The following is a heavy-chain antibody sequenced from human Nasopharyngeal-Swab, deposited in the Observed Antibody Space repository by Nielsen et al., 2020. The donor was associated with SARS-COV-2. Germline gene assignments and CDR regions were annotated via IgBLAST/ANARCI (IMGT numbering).Heavy chain of an antibody. Sequence: ETVSYMGCGYSLIDDYFHSLRQAPGQGLEWMVRINPNNGDTNYAQKFQGRVTVTRDTSINTAYMELNSLTSDDTAVYFCVRDDGDVPGITASGPPGGYWGQGTLVTVSS. J-gene: IGHJ4*02. CDR2: INPNNGDT. CDR1: GYSLIDDY. D-gene: IGHD6-13*01. CDR3: VRDDGDVPGITASGPPGGY. V-gene: IGHV1-2*06.